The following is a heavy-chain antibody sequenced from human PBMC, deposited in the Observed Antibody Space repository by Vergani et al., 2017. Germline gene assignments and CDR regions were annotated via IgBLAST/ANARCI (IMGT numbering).Heavy chain of an antibody. D-gene: IGHD6-13*01. CDR2: IDPSDSYT. Sequence: EVQLVQSGAEVKKPGASLRISCKGSGYSFTSYWISWVRQMPGKGLEWMGRIDPSDSYTNYSPSFQGHVTITADKSISTAYLQWSSLKASDTAMYYCALGRQQLVPLGYWGQGTLVTVSS. V-gene: IGHV5-10-1*01. J-gene: IGHJ4*02. CDR1: GYSFTSYW. CDR3: ALGRQQLVPLGY.